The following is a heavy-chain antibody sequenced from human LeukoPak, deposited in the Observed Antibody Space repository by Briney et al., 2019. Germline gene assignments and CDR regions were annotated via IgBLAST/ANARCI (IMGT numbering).Heavy chain of an antibody. CDR3: ARGRYSSSWTPGSPLVWFDP. D-gene: IGHD6-13*01. Sequence: ASETLSLTCTVSGGSISSSSYYWGWIRQPPGKGLEWIGSIYYSGSTYYNPSLKSRVTISVDTSKNQFSLKLSSVTAADTAVYYCARGRYSSSWTPGSPLVWFDPWGQGTPVTVSS. J-gene: IGHJ5*02. CDR2: IYYSGST. CDR1: GGSISSSSYY. V-gene: IGHV4-39*07.